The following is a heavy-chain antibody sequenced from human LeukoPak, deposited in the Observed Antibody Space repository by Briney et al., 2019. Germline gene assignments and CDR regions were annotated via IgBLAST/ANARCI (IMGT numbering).Heavy chain of an antibody. CDR3: ARIATAGIYYMDV. Sequence: PSETLSLTCSVSGGSISSSYWSWIRQPAGKGLEWIGRIYTSGTFNYNPSLKSRVTMSVDTSKNQFSLKLTSVTAADTAVYYCARIATAGIYYMDVWGKGTTVTVSS. J-gene: IGHJ6*03. V-gene: IGHV4-4*07. D-gene: IGHD1-14*01. CDR1: GGSISSSY. CDR2: IYTSGTF.